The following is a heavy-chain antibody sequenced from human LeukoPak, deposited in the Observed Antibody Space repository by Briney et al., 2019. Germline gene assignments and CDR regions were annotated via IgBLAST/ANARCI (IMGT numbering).Heavy chain of an antibody. CDR1: GYSFTSYW. J-gene: IGHJ3*01. D-gene: IGHD3-16*02. V-gene: IGHV5-51*01. CDR2: IYPGDYDT. Sequence: GESLKISCKGSGYSFTSYWIGWVRQMPGKGLEWMGIIYPGDYDTRCSPSFQGHVTISVDKSISTAYLQWRSLRASDTAMYFCAGHSFEIVDAFDVWGQGTIVTVSA. CDR3: AGHSFEIVDAFDV.